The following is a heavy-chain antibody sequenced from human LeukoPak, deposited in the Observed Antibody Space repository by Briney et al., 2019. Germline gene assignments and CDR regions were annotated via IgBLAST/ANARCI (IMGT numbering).Heavy chain of an antibody. CDR1: GFTFSSYG. J-gene: IGHJ4*02. CDR2: ISYDGSNK. CDR3: AKDILAVVDEKDLNYLDY. V-gene: IGHV3-30*18. D-gene: IGHD3-22*01. Sequence: PGRSLRLSCAASGFTFSSYGMHWVRQAPGKGLEWVAVISYDGSNKYYADSVKGRFTISRDNSKNTLYLQMNSLRAEDTAVYYCAKDILAVVDEKDLNYLDYWGQGTLVTASS.